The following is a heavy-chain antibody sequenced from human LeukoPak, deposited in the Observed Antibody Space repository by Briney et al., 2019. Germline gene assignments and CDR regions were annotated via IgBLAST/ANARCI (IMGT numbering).Heavy chain of an antibody. Sequence: SETLSLTCTVSGGSISSSSYYWGWIRQPPGKGLEWIGSIYYSGSTYYNPSLKSRVTISVDTSKNQFSLKLGSVTAADTAVYYCARTISRYSPFDPWGQGTLVTVSS. J-gene: IGHJ5*02. CDR1: GGSISSSSYY. D-gene: IGHD5-18*01. CDR2: IYYSGST. V-gene: IGHV4-39*07. CDR3: ARTISRYSPFDP.